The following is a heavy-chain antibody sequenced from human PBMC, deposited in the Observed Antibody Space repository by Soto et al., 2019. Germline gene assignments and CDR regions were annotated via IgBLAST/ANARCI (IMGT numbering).Heavy chain of an antibody. Sequence: QVQLVQSGAEVKKPGSSVKVSCKASGGTFSSYAISWVRQAPGQGLEWMGGIIPIFGTANYAQKFQGKVTITADESTSTAYMELSSLRSEDTAVYYCARGNARISPYSVAFDIWGQGTMVTVSS. J-gene: IGHJ3*02. CDR3: ARGNARISPYSVAFDI. CDR2: IIPIFGTA. D-gene: IGHD2-15*01. V-gene: IGHV1-69*01. CDR1: GGTFSSYA.